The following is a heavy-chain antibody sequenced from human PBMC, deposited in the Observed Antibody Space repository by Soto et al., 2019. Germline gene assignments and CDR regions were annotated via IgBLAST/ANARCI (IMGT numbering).Heavy chain of an antibody. V-gene: IGHV3-15*01. CDR1: VFTFINAW. Sequence: GWSLRLSCASSVFTFINAWMSWVRQAPGKGLEWVGRIKSKTDGGTTDYAAPVKGRFTISRDDSKNTLYLQMNSLKTEDTAVYYCTTGYSSGWYPYYYYGMDVWGQGTTVTVSS. CDR3: TTGYSSGWYPYYYYGMDV. D-gene: IGHD6-19*01. CDR2: IKSKTDGGTT. J-gene: IGHJ6*02.